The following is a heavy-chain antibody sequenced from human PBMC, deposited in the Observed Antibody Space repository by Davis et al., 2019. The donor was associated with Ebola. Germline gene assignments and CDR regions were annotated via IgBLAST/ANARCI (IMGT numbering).Heavy chain of an antibody. V-gene: IGHV4-39*07. D-gene: IGHD6-19*01. CDR3: ARARDSSGFLYYYYMDV. J-gene: IGHJ6*03. CDR1: GGSISSSSYY. Sequence: PSETLSLTCTVSGGSISSSSYYWGWIRQPPGKGLEWIGSMYYSGSTYYNPSLKSRVTISVDTSKNQFSLKLSSVTAADTAVYYCARARDSSGFLYYYYMDVWGKGTTVTVSS. CDR2: MYYSGST.